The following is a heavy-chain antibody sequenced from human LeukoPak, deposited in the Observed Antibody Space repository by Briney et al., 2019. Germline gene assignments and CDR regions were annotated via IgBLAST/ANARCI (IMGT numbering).Heavy chain of an antibody. D-gene: IGHD6-13*01. J-gene: IGHJ6*02. Sequence: GGSLRLSCAASGFTVSSNYMSWVRQAPGKGLEWVPVIYSGGSTYYADSVKGRFTISRDNPKNTLYLQMNSLRAEDTAVYYCARRAAAGTYYYYGMDVWGQGTTVTVSS. CDR2: IYSGGST. CDR3: ARRAAAGTYYYYGMDV. CDR1: GFTVSSNY. V-gene: IGHV3-66*01.